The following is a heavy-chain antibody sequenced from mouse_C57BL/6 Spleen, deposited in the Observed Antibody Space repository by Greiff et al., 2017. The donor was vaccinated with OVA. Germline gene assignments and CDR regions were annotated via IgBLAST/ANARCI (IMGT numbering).Heavy chain of an antibody. CDR3: ARLVDY. Sequence: EVQRVESGGGLVKPGGSLKLSCAASGFTFSSYTMSWVRQTPEKRLEWVATISGGGGNTYYPDSVKGRFTISRDNAKNTLYLQMSSLRSEDTALYYCARLVDYWGQGTTLTVSS. CDR1: GFTFSSYT. CDR2: ISGGGGNT. V-gene: IGHV5-9*01. J-gene: IGHJ2*01.